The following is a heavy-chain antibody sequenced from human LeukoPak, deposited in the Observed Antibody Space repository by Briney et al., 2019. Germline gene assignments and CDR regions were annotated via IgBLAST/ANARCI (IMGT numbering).Heavy chain of an antibody. J-gene: IGHJ4*02. CDR2: IRYDGSNK. CDR3: AKWGDIVVVPAYFDY. CDR1: GFTFSSYG. D-gene: IGHD2-2*01. V-gene: IGHV3-30*02. Sequence: GGSLRLSCAASGFTFSSYGMHWVRQAPGKGLEWVAFIRYDGSNKYYADSVKGRFTISRDNSKNTLYLQMNSLRAEDTAVYYCAKWGDIVVVPAYFDYWGQGTLVTVSS.